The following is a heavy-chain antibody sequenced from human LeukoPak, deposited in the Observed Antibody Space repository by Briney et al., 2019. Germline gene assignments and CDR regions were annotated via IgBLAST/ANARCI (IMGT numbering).Heavy chain of an antibody. V-gene: IGHV3-53*01. CDR3: ARAYDSSDSYFDY. D-gene: IGHD3-22*01. Sequence: GGSLRLSCAASGFTVSSNYMSWVRQAPGKGLEWVSVIYSGGSTYYADSVKGRFTISRDNSKNTLYLQMNSLRAEDTAVYYCARAYDSSDSYFDYWGQGTLVTVSS. CDR2: IYSGGST. CDR1: GFTVSSNY. J-gene: IGHJ4*02.